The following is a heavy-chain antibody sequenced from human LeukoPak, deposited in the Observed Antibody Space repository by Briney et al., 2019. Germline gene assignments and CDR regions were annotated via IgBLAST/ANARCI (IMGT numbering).Heavy chain of an antibody. D-gene: IGHD2-2*02. CDR1: GYTFTSYA. CDR3: ARVKRDIVVVSGTIGDYYYHYMDV. J-gene: IGHJ6*03. V-gene: IGHV1-3*01. Sequence: GASVKVSCKASGYTFTSYAMHWVRQAPGQRLEWMGWINAGNGNTKYSQKFQGRVTITRDTSASTAYMELSSLRSEDTAVYYCARVKRDIVVVSGTIGDYYYHYMDVWGKGTTVTVSS. CDR2: INAGNGNT.